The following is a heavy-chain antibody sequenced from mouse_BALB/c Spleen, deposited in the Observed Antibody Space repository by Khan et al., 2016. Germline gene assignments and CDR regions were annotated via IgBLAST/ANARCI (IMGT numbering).Heavy chain of an antibody. J-gene: IGHJ3*01. D-gene: IGHD1-1*01. Sequence: EVQLQESGPGLVKPSQSLSLTCTVTGYSITSDYAWNWIRQFPGNKLEWMGYISYSGSTSYNPSLKSRISITRDTSKNQFFLQLNSVTTEDTATYDCARGDYGSSSWFAYWGQGTLVTVSA. CDR1: GYSITSDYA. CDR3: ARGDYGSSSWFAY. V-gene: IGHV3-2*02. CDR2: ISYSGST.